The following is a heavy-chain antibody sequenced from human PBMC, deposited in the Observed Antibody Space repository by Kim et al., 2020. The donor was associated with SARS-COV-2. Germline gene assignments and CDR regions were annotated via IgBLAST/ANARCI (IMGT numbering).Heavy chain of an antibody. CDR1: GFTFTNAW. J-gene: IGHJ6*02. CDR2: IKTKADGGTT. Sequence: GGSLRLSCAASGFTFTNAWMSWVRQAPGKGLEWVGRIKTKADGGTTNYAAPVKGRITISRDDSTDTLYLEMSSLKSEDTGVYFCTTSSSWSYLYGMDVWGQGTTVVVS. D-gene: IGHD6-13*01. V-gene: IGHV3-15*05. CDR3: TTSSSWSYLYGMDV.